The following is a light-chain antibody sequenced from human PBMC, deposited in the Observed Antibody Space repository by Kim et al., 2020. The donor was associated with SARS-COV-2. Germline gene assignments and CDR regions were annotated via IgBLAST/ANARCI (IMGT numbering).Light chain of an antibody. Sequence: DVVMTQSPLSLPVTLGQPASISCRSSQGLVHSDGNTYLNWFQQRPGQSPRRLIYKVSNRDSGVPDRFSGSGSGTDFTLKISRVEAEDVGVYYCMEGTHLYTFGQGTKLEIK. CDR3: MEGTHLYT. CDR2: KVS. V-gene: IGKV2-30*02. J-gene: IGKJ2*01. CDR1: QGLVHSDGNTY.